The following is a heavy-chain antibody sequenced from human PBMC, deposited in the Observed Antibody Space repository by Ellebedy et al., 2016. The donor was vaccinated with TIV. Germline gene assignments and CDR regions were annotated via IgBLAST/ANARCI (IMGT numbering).Heavy chain of an antibody. Sequence: MPSETLSLTCAVYGGSFSGYYWRWIRQPPGKGPEWIGEINHSGSTNYNPSLKSRVTISVDTSKNQFSLKLSSVTAVDTAVYYCAVFSGYDPSFDYWGQGTLVTVSS. CDR1: GGSFSGYY. CDR2: INHSGST. V-gene: IGHV4-34*01. CDR3: AVFSGYDPSFDY. D-gene: IGHD5-12*01. J-gene: IGHJ4*02.